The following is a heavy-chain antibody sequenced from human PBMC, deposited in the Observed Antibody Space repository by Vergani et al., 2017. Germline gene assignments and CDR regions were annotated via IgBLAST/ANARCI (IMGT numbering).Heavy chain of an antibody. Sequence: QVQLQESGPGLVKPSQTLSLTCSVSGDSISNGVYYWNWIRQHPGKGLEWIGYIYSTGSTHHNPSLRRRINMSVDTSKNQFSLKLNSVTAADTAMYYCARMGGYDEGDAFRIGYFDSWGPGILVTVSS. CDR3: ARMGGYDEGDAFRIGYFDS. D-gene: IGHD3-22*01. CDR2: IYSTGST. CDR1: GDSISNGVYY. V-gene: IGHV4-31*03. J-gene: IGHJ4*02.